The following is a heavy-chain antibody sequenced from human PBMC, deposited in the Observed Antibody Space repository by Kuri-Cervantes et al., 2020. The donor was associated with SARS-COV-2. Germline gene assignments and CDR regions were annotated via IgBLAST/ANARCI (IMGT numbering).Heavy chain of an antibody. CDR3: VRDGYGDYVDY. CDR2: VSGYNGHT. D-gene: IGHD2-21*01. J-gene: IGHJ4*02. V-gene: IGHV1-18*04. Sequence: ASVKVSCKASGYTFTSSGISWVRQAPGQGLEWMGGVSGYNGHTNYAQKLQGRVTMTTDTSTTTAYMELRSLRSDDTAVFYCVRDGYGDYVDYWGQGTLVTVSS. CDR1: GYTFTSSG.